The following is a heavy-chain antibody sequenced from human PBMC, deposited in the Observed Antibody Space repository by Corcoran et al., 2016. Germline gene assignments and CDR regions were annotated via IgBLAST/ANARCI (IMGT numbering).Heavy chain of an antibody. CDR1: GFSVSDDY. V-gene: IGHV3-53*01. Sequence: EVHVGESGGGLIQPGGSLRLSCAPSGFSVSDDYMSWRRQARGKGLEWVSMIYAGGDIHYLDSVKGRFTISRDSSKNSLYLKMNNLRVEDTAMYYCATWRGVFYDYWGRGTLVTVSS. CDR2: IYAGGDI. D-gene: IGHD3-3*01. CDR3: ATWRGVFYDY. J-gene: IGHJ4*02.